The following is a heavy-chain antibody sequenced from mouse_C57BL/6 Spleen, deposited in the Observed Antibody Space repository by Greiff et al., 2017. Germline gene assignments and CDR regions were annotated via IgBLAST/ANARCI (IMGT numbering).Heavy chain of an antibody. CDR1: GFTFSSYT. D-gene: IGHD1-1*01. J-gene: IGHJ1*03. Sequence: EVQVVESGGGLVKPGGSLKLSCAASGFTFSSYTMSWVRQTPEKRLEWVATISGGGGNTYYPDSVKGRFTISRDNAKNTLYLQMSSLRSEDTALYYCARLDGSSYGWYFDVWGTGTTVTVSS. CDR2: ISGGGGNT. CDR3: ARLDGSSYGWYFDV. V-gene: IGHV5-9*01.